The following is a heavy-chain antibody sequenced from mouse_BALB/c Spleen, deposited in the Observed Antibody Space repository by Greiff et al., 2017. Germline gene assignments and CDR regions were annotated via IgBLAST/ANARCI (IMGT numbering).Heavy chain of an antibody. CDR2: INPDSSTI. Sequence: EVKLLESGGGLVQPGGSLKLSCAASGFDFSRYWMSWVRQAPGKGLEWIGEINPDSSTINYTPSLKDKFIISRDNAKNTLYLQMSKVRSEDTALYYCASSITTATGFAYWGQGTLVTVSA. V-gene: IGHV4-1*02. CDR1: GFDFSRYW. D-gene: IGHD1-2*01. J-gene: IGHJ3*01. CDR3: ASSITTATGFAY.